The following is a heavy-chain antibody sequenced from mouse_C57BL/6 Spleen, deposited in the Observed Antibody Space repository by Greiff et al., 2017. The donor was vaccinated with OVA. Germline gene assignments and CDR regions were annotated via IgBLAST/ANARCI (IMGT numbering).Heavy chain of an antibody. J-gene: IGHJ2*01. CDR2: IYPGDGDT. CDR1: GYAFSSYW. CDR3: ARWALLRPFDY. V-gene: IGHV1-80*01. Sequence: QVQLQQSGAELVKPGASVKISCKASGYAFSSYWMNWVKQRPGKGLEWIGQIYPGDGDTNYNGKFKGKATLTADKSSSTAYMQLSSLTSEDSAVYFCARWALLRPFDYWGQGTTLTVSS. D-gene: IGHD1-1*01.